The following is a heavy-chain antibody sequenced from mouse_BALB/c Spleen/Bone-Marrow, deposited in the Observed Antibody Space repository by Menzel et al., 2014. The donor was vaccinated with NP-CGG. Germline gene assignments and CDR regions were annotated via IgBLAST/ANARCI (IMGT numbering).Heavy chain of an antibody. CDR1: GFTFSNYG. J-gene: IGHJ2*01. CDR2: INSDGGST. CDR3: VRGNYGNYVDYFDF. Sequence: EVKLVESGGGLVQPGGSLKLSCAASGFTFSNYGMSWVRQTPDKRLELVATINSDGGSTYYPDGVKGRFTIYRDTAKNTLYLQMSSLKSEETAMYYCVRGNYGNYVDYFDFWGQGTTLTVSS. V-gene: IGHV5-6-3*01. D-gene: IGHD2-1*01.